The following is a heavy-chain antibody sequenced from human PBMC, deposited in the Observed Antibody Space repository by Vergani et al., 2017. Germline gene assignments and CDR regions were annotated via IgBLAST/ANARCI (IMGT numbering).Heavy chain of an antibody. J-gene: IGHJ4*02. CDR3: ARPANSSSSYHQHFDY. CDR2: INHSGST. V-gene: IGHV4-34*01. CDR1: GGSFSGYY. D-gene: IGHD6-6*01. Sequence: QVQLQQWGAGLLKPSETLSLTCAVYGGSFSGYYWSWIRQPPGKGLEWIGEINHSGSTNYNPSLKSRVTISVDTSKNQFSRKLSSVTAADTAVYYCARPANSSSSYHQHFDYWGQGPLVTVS.